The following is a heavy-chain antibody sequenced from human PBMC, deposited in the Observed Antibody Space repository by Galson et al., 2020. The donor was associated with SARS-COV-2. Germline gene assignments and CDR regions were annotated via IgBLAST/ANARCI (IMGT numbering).Heavy chain of an antibody. J-gene: IGHJ6*03. CDR3: TRYDFWSDYYMDV. D-gene: IGHD3-3*01. V-gene: IGHV3-49*03. CDR2: IRSKAYGGTT. CDR1: GFTFGDYA. Sequence: GGSLRLSCTASGFTFGDYAMSWFRQAPGKGLEWVGFIRSKAYGGTTEYAASVKGRFTIPRDDSKSIAYLQMNSLKTEDTAVYYCTRYDFWSDYYMDVWGKGTTVTVSS.